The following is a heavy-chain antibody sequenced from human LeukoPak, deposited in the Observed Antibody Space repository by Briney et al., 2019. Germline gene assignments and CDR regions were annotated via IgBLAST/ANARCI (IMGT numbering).Heavy chain of an antibody. D-gene: IGHD6-19*01. CDR3: ARDNGGSSGSNFDY. Sequence: SETLSLTCTVSGGSISSSSYYWGWIRQPPGKGLEWIGSIYYSGSTYYNPSLKSRVTISVDTSKNQFSLKLSSVTAADTAVYYCARDNGGSSGSNFDYWGQGTLVTVSS. V-gene: IGHV4-39*07. J-gene: IGHJ4*02. CDR1: GGSISSSSYY. CDR2: IYYSGST.